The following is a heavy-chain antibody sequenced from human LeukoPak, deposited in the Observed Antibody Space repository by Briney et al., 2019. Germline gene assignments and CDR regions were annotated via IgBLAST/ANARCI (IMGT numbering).Heavy chain of an antibody. D-gene: IGHD1-26*01. Sequence: PSQTLSLACTVAAASISSYYWGSVRQPAGKWLELVGRIYTSRNTNYTPSIKSRVTISVDKSKNQFSLKLSSVTAADTAIYYCARVLVGANYYYYYMDVWGKGTTVTVSS. V-gene: IGHV4-4*07. CDR3: ARVLVGANYYYYYMDV. CDR1: AASISSYY. CDR2: IYTSRNT. J-gene: IGHJ6*03.